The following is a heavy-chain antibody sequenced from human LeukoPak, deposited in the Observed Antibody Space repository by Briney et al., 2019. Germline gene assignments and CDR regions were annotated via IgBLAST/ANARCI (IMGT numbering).Heavy chain of an antibody. CDR2: IFPDDSDT. Sequence: GESLKISCKASGYSFSSHWLGWVRQRPGKGLEWMGIIFPDDSDTRYSPSFQGQVTISVDKSINTAYLQWTTLKVSDSGMYYCARQSGLYSYGNGGPLAYKMDVWGQGTTVIVSS. D-gene: IGHD3-10*01. J-gene: IGHJ6*02. CDR3: ARQSGLYSYGNGGPLAYKMDV. V-gene: IGHV5-51*01. CDR1: GYSFSSHW.